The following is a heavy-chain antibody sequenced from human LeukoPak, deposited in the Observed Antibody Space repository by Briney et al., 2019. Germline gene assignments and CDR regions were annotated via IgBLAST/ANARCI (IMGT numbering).Heavy chain of an antibody. CDR3: ARAPTTSYGYLGFP. V-gene: IGHV3-30*04. J-gene: IGHJ5*02. D-gene: IGHD5-18*01. CDR2: ISYDGSNK. Sequence: PGRSLRLSCAASGFTFSSYAMHWVRQAPGKGLEWVAVISYDGSNKYYADSVKGRFTISRDNSKNTLYLQMNSLRAEDTAVYYCARAPTTSYGYLGFPWGQGTLVTVSS. CDR1: GFTFSSYA.